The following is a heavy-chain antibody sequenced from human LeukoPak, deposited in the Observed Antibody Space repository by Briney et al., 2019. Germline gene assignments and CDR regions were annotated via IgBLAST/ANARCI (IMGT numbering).Heavy chain of an antibody. Sequence: SSETLSLTCTVSGGSISSYYWSWIRQPPGKGLEWIGYIYYSGSTNYNPSLKSRVTISVDTSKNQFSLKLSSVTAADTAVYYCAASGYSYGPDDYWGQGTLVTVSS. CDR2: IYYSGST. J-gene: IGHJ4*02. V-gene: IGHV4-59*01. CDR3: AASGYSYGPDDY. D-gene: IGHD5-18*01. CDR1: GGSISSYY.